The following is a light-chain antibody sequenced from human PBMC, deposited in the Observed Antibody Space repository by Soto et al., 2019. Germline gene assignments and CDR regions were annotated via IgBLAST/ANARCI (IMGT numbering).Light chain of an antibody. Sequence: DIVMIQSPLSLPVTPGEPASISCRSSRSLLHSNGYNYLDWYLQKPGQSPQLLIHLGSYRASGVPDRFSGSGSGTDFTLKISRVEAEDVGVYYCMQALQTPLTFGGGTKVEIK. CDR1: RSLLHSNGYNY. J-gene: IGKJ4*01. V-gene: IGKV2-28*01. CDR3: MQALQTPLT. CDR2: LGS.